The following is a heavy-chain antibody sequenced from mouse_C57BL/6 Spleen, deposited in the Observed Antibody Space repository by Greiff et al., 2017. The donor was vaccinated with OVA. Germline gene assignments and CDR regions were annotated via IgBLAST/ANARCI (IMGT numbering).Heavy chain of an antibody. CDR3: ARPETAQATAWFAY. J-gene: IGHJ3*01. D-gene: IGHD3-2*02. V-gene: IGHV5-12*01. CDR2: ISNGGGST. Sequence: DVMLVESGGGLVQPGGSLKLSCAASGFTFSDYYMYWVRQTPEKRLEWVAYISNGGGSTYYPDTVKGRFTISRDNAKNTLYLQMSRLKSEDTAMYYCARPETAQATAWFAYWGQGTLVTVSA. CDR1: GFTFSDYY.